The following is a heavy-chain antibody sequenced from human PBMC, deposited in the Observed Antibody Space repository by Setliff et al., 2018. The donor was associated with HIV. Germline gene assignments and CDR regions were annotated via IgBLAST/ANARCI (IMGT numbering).Heavy chain of an antibody. Sequence: ASVKVSCKASGYTFISYAMHWVRQAPGQRLEWMGWINAGNGNTKYSQKFQDRVTITRDTSASTAYMELSSLRSEDMAVYYCARDRERGQYSRSAVGGYYYYYMDVWGKGTTVTVSS. V-gene: IGHV1-3*03. J-gene: IGHJ6*03. CDR2: INAGNGNT. CDR1: GYTFISYA. D-gene: IGHD6-6*01. CDR3: ARDRERGQYSRSAVGGYYYYYMDV.